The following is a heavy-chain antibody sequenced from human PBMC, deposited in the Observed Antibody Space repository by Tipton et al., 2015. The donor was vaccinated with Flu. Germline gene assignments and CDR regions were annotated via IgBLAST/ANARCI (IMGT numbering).Heavy chain of an antibody. D-gene: IGHD3-3*01. CDR3: ARALPYDFWSGPHDLYYYYYYYGMDV. J-gene: IGHJ6*02. CDR1: GGSFSGYY. Sequence: LRLSCAVYGGSFSGYYWSWIRQPPGKGLEWIGEINHSGSTNYNPSLKSRVTISVDTSKNQFSLKLSSVTAADTAVYYCARALPYDFWSGPHDLYYYYYYYGMDVWGQGTTVTVSS. V-gene: IGHV4-34*01. CDR2: INHSGST.